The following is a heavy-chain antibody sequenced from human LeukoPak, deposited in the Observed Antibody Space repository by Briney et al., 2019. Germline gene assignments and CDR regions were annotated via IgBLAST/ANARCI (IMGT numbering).Heavy chain of an antibody. CDR1: GGSISSGSYY. CDR3: ARISVGGWFDP. J-gene: IGHJ5*02. V-gene: IGHV4-61*02. D-gene: IGHD3-16*01. CDR2: IYTSGST. Sequence: SETLSLTCTVSGGSISSGSYYWSWIRQPAGKGLEWIGRIYTSGSTNYNPSLKSRVTISVDTSKNQFSLKLSSVTAADTAVYYCARISVGGWFDPWGQGTLVTVSS.